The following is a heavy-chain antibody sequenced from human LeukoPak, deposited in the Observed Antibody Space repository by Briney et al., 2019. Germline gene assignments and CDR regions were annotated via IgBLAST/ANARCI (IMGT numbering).Heavy chain of an antibody. Sequence: GRSLRLSCAASGFTFSSSGLHWVRQAPGKGLGWEAVISYEGSKKYYTESRKVRFTISRHNSKHTLYLQMNSLRAEDTAVYYCAKDSGEQWLNNWFDPWGQGAMVADCS. CDR1: GFTFSSSG. CDR3: AKDSGEQWLNNWFDP. V-gene: IGHV3-30*18. D-gene: IGHD6-19*01. CDR2: ISYEGSKK. J-gene: IGHJ5*02.